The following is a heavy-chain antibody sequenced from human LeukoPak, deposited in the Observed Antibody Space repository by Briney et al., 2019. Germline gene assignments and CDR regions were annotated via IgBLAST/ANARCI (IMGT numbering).Heavy chain of an antibody. Sequence: GASVKVSCKVSGYTLTELSMHWVRQAPGKGLEWMGGFDPEDGETIYAQKFQGRVTMTEDTSTDTAYMELSSLRSEDTAVYYCATKTYDSSGYVVIHLDYWGQGTLVTVSS. CDR3: ATKTYDSSGYVVIHLDY. CDR2: FDPEDGET. V-gene: IGHV1-24*01. CDR1: GYTLTELS. D-gene: IGHD3-22*01. J-gene: IGHJ4*02.